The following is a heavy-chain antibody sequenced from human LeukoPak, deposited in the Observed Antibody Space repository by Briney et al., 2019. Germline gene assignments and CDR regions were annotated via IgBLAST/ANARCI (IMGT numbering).Heavy chain of an antibody. CDR2: IYYSGST. CDR3: ARWDNGRYAFDI. Sequence: IPSETLSLTCTVSGGSISSSSYYWGWIRQPPGKGLEWIGSIYYSGSTNYNPSLKSRAAISVDTSKNQFSLKLSSVTAADTAVYYCARWDNGRYAFDIWGQGTMVTVSS. J-gene: IGHJ3*02. CDR1: GGSISSSSYY. V-gene: IGHV4-39*07. D-gene: IGHD2-8*01.